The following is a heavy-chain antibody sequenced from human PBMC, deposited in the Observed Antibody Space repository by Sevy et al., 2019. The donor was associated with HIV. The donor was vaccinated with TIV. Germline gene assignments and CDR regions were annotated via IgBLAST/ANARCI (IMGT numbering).Heavy chain of an antibody. Sequence: SETLSLTCTVSGGSISSGPYYWSWIRQPAGKGLEWIGRIHSSGRTHYNPSLKSRVTMSVDTSKSQFSLGLSAVTAADTAIYFCARDYTGSYFGGDAFDMWGQGTMVTVSS. V-gene: IGHV4-61*02. CDR2: IHSSGRT. CDR3: ARDYTGSYFGGDAFDM. D-gene: IGHD1-26*01. J-gene: IGHJ3*02. CDR1: GGSISSGPYY.